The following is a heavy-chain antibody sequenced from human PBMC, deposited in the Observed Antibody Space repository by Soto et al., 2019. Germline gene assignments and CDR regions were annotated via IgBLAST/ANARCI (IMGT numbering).Heavy chain of an antibody. J-gene: IGHJ4*02. CDR1: GFTFSSYA. V-gene: IGHV3-23*01. D-gene: IGHD3-10*01. CDR2: MSGSGSST. Sequence: EVQLLESGGGLEQPGGSLRLSCTASGFTFSSYAMSWVRQAPGKGLEWVSGMSGSGSSTYYADSVKGRFTISRDNSKNPLYLQMNSLRAEDTAVYYCAKHDESLLWFANFDYWRQGTLVTVSS. CDR3: AKHDESLLWFANFDY.